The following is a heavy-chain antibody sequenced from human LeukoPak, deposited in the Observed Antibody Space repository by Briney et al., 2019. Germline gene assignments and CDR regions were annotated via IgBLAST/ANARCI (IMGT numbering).Heavy chain of an antibody. D-gene: IGHD2-2*01. Sequence: TSETLSLTCTVSGGSISGYFWSWTRQPPGKGPEWIGYIYSTGTTNYSPSLSSRVTISVDTSKNQLSLNLRFVTATDTAVYHCARHNPPPTGFCSGTSCFMSGSQYFYMDVWGKGTSVTVS. CDR2: IYSTGTT. J-gene: IGHJ6*03. V-gene: IGHV4-4*09. CDR3: ARHNPPPTGFCSGTSCFMSGSQYFYMDV. CDR1: GGSISGYF.